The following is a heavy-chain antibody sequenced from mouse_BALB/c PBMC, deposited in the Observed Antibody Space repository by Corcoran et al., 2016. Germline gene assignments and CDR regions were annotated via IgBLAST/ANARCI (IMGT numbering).Heavy chain of an antibody. D-gene: IGHD4-1*01. Sequence: EVQLQQSGAELVKPGASVKLSCTASGFNIKDTYMHWVKQRPEQGLEWIGRIDPANGNTKYDPTFQGKATITADTSSNTAYLQLSSLTSEDTAGYYCANWDWYFDVWGAGTTVTVSS. CDR1: GFNIKDTY. CDR2: IDPANGNT. J-gene: IGHJ1*01. V-gene: IGHV14-3*02. CDR3: ANWDWYFDV.